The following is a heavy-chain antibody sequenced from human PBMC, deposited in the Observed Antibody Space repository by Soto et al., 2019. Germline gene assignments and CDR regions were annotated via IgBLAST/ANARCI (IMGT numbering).Heavy chain of an antibody. D-gene: IGHD3-22*01. CDR2: IYYSGST. V-gene: IGHV4-31*03. Sequence: SETLSLTCTVSGGSISSGGYYWSWIRQHPGKGLEWIGYIYYSGSTYYNPSLKSRVTISVDTSKNQFSLKLSSVTAADTAVYYCARESVILFYDSSGYYDYWGQGTQVTVSS. J-gene: IGHJ4*02. CDR1: GGSISSGGYY. CDR3: ARESVILFYDSSGYYDY.